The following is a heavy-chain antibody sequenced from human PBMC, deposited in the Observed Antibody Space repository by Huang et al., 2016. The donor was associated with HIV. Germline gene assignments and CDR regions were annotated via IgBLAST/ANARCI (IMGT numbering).Heavy chain of an antibody. D-gene: IGHD5-18*01. CDR1: GGSIRGSNYY. CDR2: IYYGGST. V-gene: IGHV4-39*01. Sequence: QLQLHESGPGLVKPSETLSLTCTVSGGSIRGSNYYWGWIRQPPGKGLEWIATIYYGGSTFYNPSLKSRVTISADTSKNQFSLNLSSVTAADTAVYYCARRSGYSYGYYFDYWGQGTLVTVSS. J-gene: IGHJ4*02. CDR3: ARRSGYSYGYYFDY.